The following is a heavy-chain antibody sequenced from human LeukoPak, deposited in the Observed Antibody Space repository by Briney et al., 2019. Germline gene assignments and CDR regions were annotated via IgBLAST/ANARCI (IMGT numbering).Heavy chain of an antibody. V-gene: IGHV4-31*03. CDR2: LSYIGST. J-gene: IGHJ4*02. CDR3: ARGFRGVTSYDLDS. Sequence: SETLSLTCTISGGSISSGGFYWSWIRQLPGRALEWIGYLSYIGSTYYSPSLKSRVTLSPDMSTNRFSLRLTSVTAADTAVYFCARGFRGVTSYDLDSWGQGTLVTVSS. CDR1: GGSISSGGFY. D-gene: IGHD3-10*01.